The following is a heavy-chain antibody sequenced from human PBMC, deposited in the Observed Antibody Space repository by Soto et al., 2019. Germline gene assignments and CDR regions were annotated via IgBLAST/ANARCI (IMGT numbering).Heavy chain of an antibody. V-gene: IGHV3-33*01. CDR3: ARELETGWSSGWYDKPDY. CDR1: GFTFSSYG. J-gene: IGHJ4*02. Sequence: QVQLVESGGGVVQPGRSLRLSCAASGFTFSSYGMHWVRQAPGKGLEWVAVIWYDGSNKYYADSVKGRFTISRDNSKNTLYRQMNCLRAEDTAVYYCARELETGWSSGWYDKPDYWGQGTLVTVSS. D-gene: IGHD6-19*01. CDR2: IWYDGSNK.